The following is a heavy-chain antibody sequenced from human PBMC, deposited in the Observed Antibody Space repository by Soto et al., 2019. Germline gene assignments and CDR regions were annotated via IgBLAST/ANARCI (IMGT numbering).Heavy chain of an antibody. V-gene: IGHV3-73*02. CDR2: IGSKGETYAT. CDR3: SRDDSDWIFN. J-gene: IGHJ4*02. D-gene: IGHD3-3*01. Sequence: EVQLVESGGDLVQPWGSLKLSCAASGFTFGASALQWVRQASGKGLEWLGRIGSKGETYATTYAASVKGRFTISRDDSKLTGYLSINSPSSYNPAVYYCSRDDSDWIFNWCRGTLVTVS. CDR1: GFTFGASA.